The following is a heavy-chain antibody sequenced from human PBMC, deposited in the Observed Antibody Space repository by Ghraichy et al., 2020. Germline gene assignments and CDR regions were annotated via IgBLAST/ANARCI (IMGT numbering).Heavy chain of an antibody. Sequence: SETLSLTCTVSGGSISSSSYYWGWIRQPPGKGLEWIGLMYYSWSTYSNATLNSRVTISVDTSKNQFSLKLSSVTAADTAVYYCAEMATDYWGQGTLVTVSS. D-gene: IGHD5-24*01. CDR2: MYYSWST. J-gene: IGHJ4*02. CDR1: GGSISSSSYY. V-gene: IGHV4-39*01. CDR3: AEMATDY.